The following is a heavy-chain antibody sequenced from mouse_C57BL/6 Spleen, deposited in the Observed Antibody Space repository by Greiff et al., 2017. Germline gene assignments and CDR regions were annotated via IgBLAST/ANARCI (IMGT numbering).Heavy chain of an antibody. V-gene: IGHV5-17*01. J-gene: IGHJ4*01. CDR2: ISSGSSTI. CDR3: ARRRGDYAMDY. CDR1: GFTFSDYG. Sequence: EVKLVESGGGLVKPGASLKLSCAASGFTFSDYGMHWVRQAPEKGLEWVAYISSGSSTIYYADTVKGRFTISRDNAKNTLFLQMTRLRSEDTAMYYCARRRGDYAMDYWGQGTSVTVSS.